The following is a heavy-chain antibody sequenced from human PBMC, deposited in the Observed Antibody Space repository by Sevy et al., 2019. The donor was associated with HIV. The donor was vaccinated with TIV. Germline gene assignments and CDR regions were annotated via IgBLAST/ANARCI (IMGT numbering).Heavy chain of an antibody. CDR1: GFIFSNFA. CDR3: AKGPYSGYDSNYFAS. CDR2: ISVNGGSP. J-gene: IGHJ4*02. Sequence: GGSLRLSCAASGFIFSNFAMSWVRQAPGKGLEWVSGISVNGGSPYYADSVRGRFTISRDNSKNTLYLQMNSLRAEDTAVYYCAKGPYSGYDSNYFASWGQGTLVSVSS. D-gene: IGHD5-12*01. V-gene: IGHV3-23*01.